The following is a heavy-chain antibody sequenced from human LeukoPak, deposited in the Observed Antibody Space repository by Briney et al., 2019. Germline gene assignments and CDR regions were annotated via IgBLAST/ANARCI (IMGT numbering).Heavy chain of an antibody. D-gene: IGHD3-22*01. CDR3: ARDHKHYYDSSGPDFDY. Sequence: PSETLSLTCAVYGGSFSGYYWSWIRQPPGKGLEWIGEINHSGSTNYNPSLKSRVTISVDMSKNQFSLKLSSVTAADTAVYNCARDHKHYYDSSGPDFDYWGQGTLVTVSS. V-gene: IGHV4-34*01. J-gene: IGHJ4*02. CDR1: GGSFSGYY. CDR2: INHSGST.